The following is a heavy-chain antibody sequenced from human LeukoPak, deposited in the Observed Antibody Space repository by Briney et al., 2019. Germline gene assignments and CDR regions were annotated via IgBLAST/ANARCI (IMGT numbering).Heavy chain of an antibody. J-gene: IGHJ6*02. D-gene: IGHD2-21*02. CDR1: GGTFSSYA. V-gene: IGHV1-69*13. Sequence: GASVTVSCTASGGTFSSYAISWVRQAPGQGLEWMGGIIPIFGTANYAQKFQGRVTITADESTSTAYMELSSLRSEDTAVYYCARTMVVTAIMIYYYGTDVWGQGTTVTVSS. CDR2: IIPIFGTA. CDR3: ARTMVVTAIMIYYYGTDV.